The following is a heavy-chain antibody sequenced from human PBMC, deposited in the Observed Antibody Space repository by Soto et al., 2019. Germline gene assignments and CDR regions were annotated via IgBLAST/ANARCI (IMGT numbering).Heavy chain of an antibody. CDR1: GGSISSSSYY. CDR3: ASHGGILRYFFDP. J-gene: IGHJ5*02. V-gene: IGHV4-39*01. D-gene: IGHD3-9*01. CDR2: IYYSGST. Sequence: SETLSLTCTVSGGSISSSSYYWGWIRQPPGKGLEWIGSIYYSGSTYYNPSLKSRVTISVDTSKNQFSLKLSSVTAADTAVYYCASHGGILRYFFDPWGQGTLVTVSS.